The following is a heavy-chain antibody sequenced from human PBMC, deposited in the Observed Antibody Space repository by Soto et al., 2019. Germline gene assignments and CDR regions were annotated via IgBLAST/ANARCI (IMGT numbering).Heavy chain of an antibody. CDR1: GRTFNNYA. D-gene: IGHD3-22*01. J-gene: IGHJ4*02. CDR2: IIPIGGTP. Sequence: QVQLVQSGAEVKKPGSSVKVSCKASGRTFNNYAISWVRQAPGIGFEWLGVIIPIGGTPEHAQKFQGRVTISAEESTNTAYMELSSLRSEDTAVYYCATNYYDGSGHYFIFEHWGQGTLVTVSS. V-gene: IGHV1-69*01. CDR3: ATNYYDGSGHYFIFEH.